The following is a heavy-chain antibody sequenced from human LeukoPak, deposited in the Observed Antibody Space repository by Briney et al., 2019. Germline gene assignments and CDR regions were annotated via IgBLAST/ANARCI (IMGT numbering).Heavy chain of an antibody. D-gene: IGHD3-16*01. J-gene: IGHJ5*02. CDR1: GGTFSSYA. V-gene: IGHV1-69*04. CDR3: ARGALGVGAAHP. CDR2: IIPILGIA. Sequence: GASVKVSCKASGGTFSSYAISWVRPAPGQGLEWMGRIIPILGIANYAQKFQGRVTITADKSTSTAYMELSSLRSEDTAVYYCARGALGVGAAHPWGQGTLVTVSS.